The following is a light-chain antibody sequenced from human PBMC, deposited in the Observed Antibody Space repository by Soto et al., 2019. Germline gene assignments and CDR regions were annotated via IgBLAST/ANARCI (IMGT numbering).Light chain of an antibody. V-gene: IGKV3-15*01. J-gene: IGKJ1*01. CDR1: QSVSSN. CDR2: GAS. Sequence: EIVMTQSTATLSVSPGERATLSCRASQSVSSNLAWYQQKPGQAPRLLIYGASTRATGIPARFSGSGSGTEFTLTLSSLQSEDFAVYYCQQYNNWWTFGQGTKVEIK. CDR3: QQYNNWWT.